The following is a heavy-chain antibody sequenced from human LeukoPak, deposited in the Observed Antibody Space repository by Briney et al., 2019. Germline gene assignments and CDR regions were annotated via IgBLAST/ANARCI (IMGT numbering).Heavy chain of an antibody. CDR3: ARESGSYEAYFDY. Sequence: ASVKVSCKASGYMFTSYYMHWVRQAPGQGLEWMGMINPSGGGTNYAQKFQGRVTMTRDTSTSTAYMELSSLRSEDTAVYYCARESGSYEAYFDYWGQGTLVTVSS. CDR1: GYMFTSYY. J-gene: IGHJ4*02. V-gene: IGHV1-46*01. CDR2: INPSGGGT. D-gene: IGHD1-26*01.